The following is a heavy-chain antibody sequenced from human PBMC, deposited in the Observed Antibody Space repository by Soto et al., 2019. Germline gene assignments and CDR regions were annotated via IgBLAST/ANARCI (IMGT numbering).Heavy chain of an antibody. Sequence: QVQLVESGGGVVQPGRSLRLSCAASGFPFSNYGMHWVRQAPGKGLEWVAVIWYHGNDKFYAHYVKGRFTTSRDNSNNMRYLQMNSARAEDTAVYYCARDTAYFEFVWASDYWGQGTRVTVSS. CDR3: ARDTAYFEFVWASDY. V-gene: IGHV3-33*01. CDR2: IWYHGNDK. J-gene: IGHJ4*02. D-gene: IGHD2-8*01. CDR1: GFPFSNYG.